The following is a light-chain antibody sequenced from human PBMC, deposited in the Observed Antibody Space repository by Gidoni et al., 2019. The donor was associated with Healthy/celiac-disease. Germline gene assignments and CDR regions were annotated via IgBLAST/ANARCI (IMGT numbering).Light chain of an antibody. V-gene: IGKV4-1*01. CDR2: WAS. CDR1: QSVLYSSNNKNY. CDR3: QQYYSTPPYT. J-gene: IGKJ2*01. Sequence: DIVMTQAPDSRAVSLGERATINCKSSQSVLYSSNNKNYLAWYQQKPGQPPKLLIYWASTRESGVPYRFSGSGSGTDFTLTISSLQAEDVAVYYCQQYYSTPPYTFGQXTKLEIK.